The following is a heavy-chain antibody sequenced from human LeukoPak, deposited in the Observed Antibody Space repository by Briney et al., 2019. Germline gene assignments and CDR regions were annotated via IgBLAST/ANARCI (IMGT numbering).Heavy chain of an antibody. V-gene: IGHV6-1*01. CDR3: ARAQAVRNWFDP. J-gene: IGHJ5*02. CDR2: TYYRSEWYN. Sequence: SQTLSLTCAISGDSVSSNSAAWNWIRQSPSSGLEWLGRTYYRSEWYNDYAVSVKSRITINPDTSKNQFSLQLNSVTPEDTAVYYCARAQAVRNWFDPWGQGTLVTVSS. D-gene: IGHD6-19*01. CDR1: GDSVSSNSAA.